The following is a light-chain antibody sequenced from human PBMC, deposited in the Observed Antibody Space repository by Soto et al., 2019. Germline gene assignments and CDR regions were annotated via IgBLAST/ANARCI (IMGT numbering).Light chain of an antibody. V-gene: IGKV1-12*01. J-gene: IGKJ1*01. CDR2: TAC. CDR3: QQSNSFPLT. Sequence: DIQMTQSPSTLSASVGDRVTITCRASQGISNWLAWFQQKPGKAPKLLIYTACRLQSGVPSRFSGSGSGTDFTLTISSLQPEDFATYYCQQSNSFPLTFGQGTKVDIK. CDR1: QGISNW.